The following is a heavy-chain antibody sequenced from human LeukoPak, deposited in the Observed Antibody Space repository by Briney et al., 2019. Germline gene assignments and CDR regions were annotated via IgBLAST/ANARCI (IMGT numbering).Heavy chain of an antibody. J-gene: IGHJ5*02. CDR1: GGTFSSYA. CDR2: TIPIFGTA. Sequence: SVKVSCKASGGTFSSYAISWVRQAPGQGLEWMGGTIPIFGTANYAQKFQGRVTITADESTSTAYMELSSLRSEDTAVYYCARLGGSYPYNWFDPWGQGTLVTVSS. CDR3: ARLGGSYPYNWFDP. D-gene: IGHD1-26*01. V-gene: IGHV1-69*13.